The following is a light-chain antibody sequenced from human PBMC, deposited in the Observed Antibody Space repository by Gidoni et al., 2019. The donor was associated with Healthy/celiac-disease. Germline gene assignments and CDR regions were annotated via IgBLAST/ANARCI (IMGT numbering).Light chain of an antibody. Sequence: PGERATLSCRASQSVSSYLAWYQQKPGQAPRLLIYDASNRATGIPARFSGSGSGTDFTLTISSLEPEDFAVYYCQQRSNWPPRITFGQGTRLEIK. J-gene: IGKJ5*01. CDR2: DAS. V-gene: IGKV3-11*01. CDR1: QSVSSY. CDR3: QQRSNWPPRIT.